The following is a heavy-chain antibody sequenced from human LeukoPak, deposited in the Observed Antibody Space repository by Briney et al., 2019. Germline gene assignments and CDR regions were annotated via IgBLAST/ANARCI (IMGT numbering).Heavy chain of an antibody. V-gene: IGHV3-23*01. D-gene: IGHD6-19*01. CDR2: ISGSGGST. CDR3: AKHLRSGCFSPIDY. Sequence: GGSLRLSCAASGFTFSSYAMSWVRQAPGKGLEWVSAISGSGGSTYYADSVKGRFTISRDNSKNTLYLQMNSLRPEDTAIYYCAKHLRSGCFSPIDYWGQGTLVTVSS. CDR1: GFTFSSYA. J-gene: IGHJ4*02.